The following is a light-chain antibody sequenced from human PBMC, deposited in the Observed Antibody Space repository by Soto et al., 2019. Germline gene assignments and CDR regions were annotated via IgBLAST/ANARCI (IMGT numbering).Light chain of an antibody. CDR3: QQVNTYPFT. CDR2: AAS. CDR1: QDIRTS. Sequence: DIQLTQSPSVLSASVGDRVTITCRASQDIRTSLVWYQQKAGEAPNLLIYAASTLQGGVPSRFSGSGSGTEFTLTITSLQPADFATYYCQQVNTYPFTFGPGTKVDIK. V-gene: IGKV1-9*01. J-gene: IGKJ3*01.